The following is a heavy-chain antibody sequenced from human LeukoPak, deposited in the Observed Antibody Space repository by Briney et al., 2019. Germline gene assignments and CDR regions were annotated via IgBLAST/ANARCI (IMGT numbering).Heavy chain of an antibody. V-gene: IGHV1-2*02. Sequence: ASVKVSCKASGYTFTGYYMHWVRQAPGQGLEWMGWINPNSGGTNYAQKFQGRVTMTRDTSISTAHMELSRLRSDDTAVYYCARAPYSSWGGYYYYYMDVWGKGTTVTVSS. J-gene: IGHJ6*03. D-gene: IGHD6-6*01. CDR2: INPNSGGT. CDR3: ARAPYSSWGGYYYYYMDV. CDR1: GYTFTGYY.